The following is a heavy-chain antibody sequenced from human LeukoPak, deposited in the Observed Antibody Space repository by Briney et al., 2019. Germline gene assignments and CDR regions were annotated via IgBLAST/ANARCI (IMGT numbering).Heavy chain of an antibody. CDR2: ISSSSSYI. CDR1: GFTFSSYS. V-gene: IGHV3-21*01. Sequence: PGGSLRLSCAASGFTFSSYSMNWVRQAPGKGLEWVSSISSSSSYIYYADSVKGRFTISRDNAKNSLYLQMNSLRAEDTAVYYCARDPRYSSSWSLPEYFQHWGQGTLVTVSS. J-gene: IGHJ1*01. D-gene: IGHD6-13*01. CDR3: ARDPRYSSSWSLPEYFQH.